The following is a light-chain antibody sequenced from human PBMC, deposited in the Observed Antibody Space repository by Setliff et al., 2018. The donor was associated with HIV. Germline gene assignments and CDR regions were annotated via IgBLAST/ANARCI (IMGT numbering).Light chain of an antibody. CDR3: AAWDDSRNGPV. V-gene: IGLV1-44*01. J-gene: IGLJ2*01. CDR1: TSNIGTNT. CDR2: KNN. Sequence: SALAQPPSASGTPGQRVTISCSGGTSNIGTNTVNWYQQFPGTAPKLLIFKNNQRPSGVSDRFPGSKSGTSASLAISGLQAEDEADYYCAAWDDSRNGPVFGGGTKVTVL.